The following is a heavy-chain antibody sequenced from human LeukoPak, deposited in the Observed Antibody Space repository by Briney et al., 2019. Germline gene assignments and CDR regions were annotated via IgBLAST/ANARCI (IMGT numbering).Heavy chain of an antibody. J-gene: IGHJ5*02. CDR2: ISYDGSNK. D-gene: IGHD6-19*01. Sequence: GGSLRLSCAASGFTFSSHGMHWVRQAPGKGLEWVAVISYDGSNKCYADSVKGRFTISRDNAKNTLYLQMNSLRAEDTAVYYCARERTSGWDAFDTWGQGTLVTVSS. V-gene: IGHV3-30*03. CDR1: GFTFSSHG. CDR3: ARERTSGWDAFDT.